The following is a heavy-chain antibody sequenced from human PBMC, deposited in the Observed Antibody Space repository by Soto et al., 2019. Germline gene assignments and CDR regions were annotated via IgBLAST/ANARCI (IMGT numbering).Heavy chain of an antibody. V-gene: IGHV1-46*01. Sequence: ASVKVSCKAPADTFTSYYIHWVRQAPGQGLEWMGVVNPSGGSTNYAQKFQGRITMTRDTSTSTVYMALSSLTSEDTAVYYCAREENCSDGICYSEYFQRWGQGTLITVSS. CDR2: VNPSGGST. CDR3: AREENCSDGICYSEYFQR. D-gene: IGHD2-15*01. CDR1: ADTFTSYY. J-gene: IGHJ1*01.